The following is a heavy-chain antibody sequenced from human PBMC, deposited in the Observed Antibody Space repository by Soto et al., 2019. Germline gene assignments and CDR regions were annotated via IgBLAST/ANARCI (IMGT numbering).Heavy chain of an antibody. CDR1: VGSFSGYY. J-gene: IGHJ4*02. CDR3: ARLLGTAVFDH. Sequence: SETLSLTCAVYVGSFSGYYWSWIRQPPGKGLEWIGKIYHSGSTNYNPSLNSPVIISADTSKNQVSLKLSPVTAADTAIYYCARLLGTAVFDHWGQGTLVTVSS. V-gene: IGHV4-34*01. CDR2: IYHSGST. D-gene: IGHD2-21*02.